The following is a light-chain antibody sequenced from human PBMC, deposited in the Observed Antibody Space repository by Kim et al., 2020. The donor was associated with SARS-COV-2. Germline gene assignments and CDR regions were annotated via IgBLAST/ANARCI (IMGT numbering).Light chain of an antibody. CDR3: QYYGDSPGT. CDR2: AVV. J-gene: IGKJ1*01. V-gene: IGKV3-20*01. Sequence: PPGRYAPPCCSASRSITTDFVAWYQHKPGQAPRLLNCAVVIRASGIPDRIGGSASVTDFTLTITRLEPEDSAVYCCQYYGDSPGTFGQGTKVDIK. CDR1: RSITTDF.